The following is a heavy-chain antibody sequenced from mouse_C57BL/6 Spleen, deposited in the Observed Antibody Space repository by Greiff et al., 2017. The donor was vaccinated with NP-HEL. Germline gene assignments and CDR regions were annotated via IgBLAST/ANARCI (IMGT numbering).Heavy chain of an antibody. CDR1: GYTFTSYT. D-gene: IGHD1-1*01. J-gene: IGHJ2*01. V-gene: IGHV1-4*01. CDR3: ARSFTAVVQGEFDY. CDR2: INPSSGYT. Sequence: VQLQQSGAELARPGASVKMSCKASGYTFTSYTMHWVKQRPGQGLEWIGYINPSSGYTKYNQKFKDKATLTADKSSSTAYMQLSSLTSEDSAVYYCARSFTAVVQGEFDYWGQGTTLTVSS.